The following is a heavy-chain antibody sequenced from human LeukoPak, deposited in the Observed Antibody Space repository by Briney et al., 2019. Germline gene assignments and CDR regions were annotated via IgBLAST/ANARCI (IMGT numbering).Heavy chain of an antibody. CDR1: GGSVSSGRYY. CDR3: VGGDRPLGY. J-gene: IGHJ4*02. V-gene: IGHV4-31*03. Sequence: SETLSLTCTVPGGSVSSGRYYWSWLRQHPGKGLEWIGYIDYRGNTHYNPSLESRVTISVDTSRNQFSLKVRSVTAADTAVYYCVGGDRPLGYWGQGTLVTVSS. CDR2: IDYRGNT. D-gene: IGHD2-21*02.